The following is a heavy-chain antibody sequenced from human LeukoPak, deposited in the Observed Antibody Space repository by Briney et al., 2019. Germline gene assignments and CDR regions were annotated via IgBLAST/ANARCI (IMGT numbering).Heavy chain of an antibody. Sequence: GGSLRLSCAASGFTSSSYAMSWVRQAPGKGPEWVSGISGSGGSTYYADSVKGRFTISRDNSKNTLYLQMTSLRAEDTAVYYCAKDQVWIVVGSFDYWGQGTLVTVSS. D-gene: IGHD3-22*01. CDR3: AKDQVWIVVGSFDY. CDR1: GFTSSSYA. J-gene: IGHJ4*02. CDR2: ISGSGGST. V-gene: IGHV3-23*01.